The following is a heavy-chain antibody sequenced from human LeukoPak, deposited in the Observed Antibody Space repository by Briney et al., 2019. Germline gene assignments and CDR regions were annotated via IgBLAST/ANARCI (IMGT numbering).Heavy chain of an antibody. D-gene: IGHD6-19*01. CDR3: ARGPPPGIAVAGTEAVMDV. V-gene: IGHV1-46*01. CDR1: GYTFTSYY. Sequence: ASVKVSCKASGYTFTSYYMHWVRQAPGHGLEWMGIINPSGGSTSYAQKFQGRVTMTRDTSTSTVYMELSSLRSEDTAVYYCARGPPPGIAVAGTEAVMDVWGQGTTVTVSS. J-gene: IGHJ6*02. CDR2: INPSGGST.